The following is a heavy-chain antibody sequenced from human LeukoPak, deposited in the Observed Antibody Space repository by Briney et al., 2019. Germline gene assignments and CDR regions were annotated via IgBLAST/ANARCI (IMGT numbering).Heavy chain of an antibody. V-gene: IGHV5-51*01. CDR2: IYPDDSDT. Sequence: GESLKISCKDSGYSFATYWIAWVRQMPGKGLECMGFIYPDDSDTRYSPSFQGQVTISADKSISTAYLQWSSLKASDTAMYFCARHLNRRWFDPWGQGTLVTVSS. J-gene: IGHJ5*02. D-gene: IGHD1-14*01. CDR3: ARHLNRRWFDP. CDR1: GYSFATYW.